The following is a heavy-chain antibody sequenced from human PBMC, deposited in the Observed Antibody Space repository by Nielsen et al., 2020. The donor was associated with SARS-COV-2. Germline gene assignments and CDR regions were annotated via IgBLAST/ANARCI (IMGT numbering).Heavy chain of an antibody. CDR3: ARLWDDGYYFDTGPYDY. CDR1: GFIFSNYR. J-gene: IGHJ4*02. V-gene: IGHV3-74*03. CDR2: INPDESKT. D-gene: IGHD3-22*01. Sequence: GESLKISCAASGFIFSNYRMHWVRQAPGQGLVWVSHINPDESKTTYAASVKGRFTISRDNAKNTLYLQMNSLRAEDTAVYYCARLWDDGYYFDTGPYDYWGQGTLVTVSS.